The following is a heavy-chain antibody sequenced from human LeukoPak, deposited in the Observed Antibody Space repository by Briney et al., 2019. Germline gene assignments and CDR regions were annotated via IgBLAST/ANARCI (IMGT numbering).Heavy chain of an antibody. CDR2: ISNSSSYI. V-gene: IGHV3-21*01. D-gene: IGHD2-2*01. CDR3: ARDNPEYQLLYDY. J-gene: IGHJ4*02. CDR1: GFTLSSYS. Sequence: GGSLRLSCAASGFTLSSYSMNWVRQAPGKGLEWVSSISNSSSYIYYADSVKGRFTISRDNAKNSLYLQMNSLRAEDTAVYYCARDNPEYQLLYDYWGQGTLVTVSS.